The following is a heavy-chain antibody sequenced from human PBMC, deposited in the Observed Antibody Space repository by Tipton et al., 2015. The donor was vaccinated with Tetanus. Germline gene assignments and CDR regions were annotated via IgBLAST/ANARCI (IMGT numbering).Heavy chain of an antibody. Sequence: QLVQSGGGVVQPGRSLRLSCAASGFTFSSYGMHWVRQAPGKGLEWVAVISYDGSNKYYADSVKGRFTISRDNSKNTLSLQMISLRAEDTAIYYCARGRERCRGTNCHRATDYWGQGTLVTVSS. J-gene: IGHJ4*02. V-gene: IGHV3-30*03. D-gene: IGHD2-2*01. CDR1: GFTFSSYG. CDR3: ARGRERCRGTNCHRATDY. CDR2: ISYDGSNK.